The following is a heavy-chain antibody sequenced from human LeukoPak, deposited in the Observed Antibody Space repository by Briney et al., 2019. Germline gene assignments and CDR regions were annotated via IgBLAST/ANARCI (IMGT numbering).Heavy chain of an antibody. V-gene: IGHV3-53*01. CDR3: ARVDVVTVGKNAFDI. D-gene: IGHD4-23*01. CDR1: GFTVSSNY. CDR2: TYTGGST. J-gene: IGHJ3*02. Sequence: PGGSLRLSCAASGFTVSSNYMSWVRQAPGKGLEWVSVTYTGGSTNYADSVKGRFSISRDNSKNTLYLQMNSLRAEDTAVNYCARVDVVTVGKNAFDIWGQGTMVTVSS.